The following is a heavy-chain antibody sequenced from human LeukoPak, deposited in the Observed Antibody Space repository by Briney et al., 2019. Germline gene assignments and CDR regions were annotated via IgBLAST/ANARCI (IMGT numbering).Heavy chain of an antibody. CDR2: ISSSSSYT. D-gene: IGHD5-18*01. CDR1: GFTFSGYY. CDR3: ASSPVDTAMAHISFDY. V-gene: IGHV3-11*06. Sequence: AGGSLRLSCAASGFTFSGYYMSWIRQAPGKGLEWVSYISSSSSYTNYADSVKGRFTISRDNAKNSLYLQMNSLRAEDTAVYYCASSPVDTAMAHISFDYWGQGTLVTVSS. J-gene: IGHJ4*02.